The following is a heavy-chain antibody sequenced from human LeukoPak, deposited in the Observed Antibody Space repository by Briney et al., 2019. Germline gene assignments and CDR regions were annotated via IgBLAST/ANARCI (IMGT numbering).Heavy chain of an antibody. V-gene: IGHV1-2*04. CDR2: INPDSGGT. D-gene: IGHD6-19*01. CDR3: ARGSGSGWSEYFQH. CDR1: GYIFTGYY. Sequence: ASVKVSCKASGYIFTGYYMHWVRQAPGQGLEWMGWINPDSGGTNYAQKFQGWVTMTRDTSISTAYMELSRLRSDDTAVYYRARGSGSGWSEYFQHWGQGTLVTVSS. J-gene: IGHJ1*01.